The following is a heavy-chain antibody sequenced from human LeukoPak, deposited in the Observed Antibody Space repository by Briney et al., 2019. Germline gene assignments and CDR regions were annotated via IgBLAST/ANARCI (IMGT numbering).Heavy chain of an antibody. J-gene: IGHJ4*02. CDR3: AKGGLRSGQQLAGRYDY. CDR2: ISGSGGST. V-gene: IGHV3-23*01. D-gene: IGHD6-13*01. CDR1: GFTFSSYA. Sequence: PGGSLRLSCAASGFTFSSYAMSWVRQAPGQGLEWVSAISGSGGSTYYADSVKGRFTISRDNSKNTLYLQMNSLRAEDTAVYYCAKGGLRSGQQLAGRYDYWGQGTLVTVSS.